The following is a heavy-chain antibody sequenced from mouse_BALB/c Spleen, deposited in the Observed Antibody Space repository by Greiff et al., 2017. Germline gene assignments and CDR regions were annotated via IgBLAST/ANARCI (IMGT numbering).Heavy chain of an antibody. V-gene: IGHV5-4*02. Sequence: EVMLVESGGGLVKPGGSLKLSCAASGFTFSDYYMYWVRQTPEKRLEWVATISDGGSYTYYPDSVKGRFTISRDNAKNNLYLQMSSLKSEDTAMYYCARGRREYFDYWGQGTTLTVSS. CDR1: GFTFSDYY. CDR3: ARGRREYFDY. CDR2: ISDGGSYT. J-gene: IGHJ2*01.